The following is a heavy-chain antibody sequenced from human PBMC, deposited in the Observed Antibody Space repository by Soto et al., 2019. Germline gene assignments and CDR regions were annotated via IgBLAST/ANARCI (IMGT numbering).Heavy chain of an antibody. CDR3: ARSPGDYYYFDY. J-gene: IGHJ4*02. CDR2: INPSGGST. D-gene: IGHD4-17*01. V-gene: IGHV1-46*01. Sequence: ASVKVSCKASGYTFTSYYMHCVRQAPGQGLEWMGIINPSGGSTSYAQKFQGRVTITADESTSTAYMELSSLRSEDTAVYYCARSPGDYYYFDYWGQGTLVTVSS. CDR1: GYTFTSYY.